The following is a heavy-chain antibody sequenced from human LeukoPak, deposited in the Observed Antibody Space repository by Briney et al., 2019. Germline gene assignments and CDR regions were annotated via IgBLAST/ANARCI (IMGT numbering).Heavy chain of an antibody. V-gene: IGHV3-11*06. Sequence: GGSLRLSCAASGFTFSDYYMSWIRQAPGKGLEWLSYISTGTSYTNYADSVKGRFTISRDNAKKSLYLQMNSLRDEDTAVYYCATDSNYAFDIWGQGTMVTVSS. D-gene: IGHD2-8*01. CDR3: ATDSNYAFDI. CDR2: ISTGTSYT. J-gene: IGHJ3*02. CDR1: GFTFSDYY.